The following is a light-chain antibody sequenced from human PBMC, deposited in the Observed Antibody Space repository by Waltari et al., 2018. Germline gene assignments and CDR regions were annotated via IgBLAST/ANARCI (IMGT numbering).Light chain of an antibody. CDR2: DVT. V-gene: IGLV2-11*01. J-gene: IGLJ3*02. Sequence: QSALTQPRSVSGSPGQSVTISCAGTGSDVGDVNSVSWFQQHPGKAPKLVLFDVTKRPSGVPDRFSGSKSGTSASLTVSGLQAEDEADYYCCSYAGIWVFGGGTKLTVL. CDR1: GSDVGDVNS. CDR3: CSYAGIWV.